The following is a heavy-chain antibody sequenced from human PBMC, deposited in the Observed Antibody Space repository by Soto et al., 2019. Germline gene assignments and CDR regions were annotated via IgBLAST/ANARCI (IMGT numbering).Heavy chain of an antibody. V-gene: IGHV3-23*01. Sequence: EVQLLESGGDLAQPGGSLRLICAASGFTFSNYAMTWVRQSPGKGLEWVSTITSAGSTFYGDTVKGRFTISRDNSKSTMYLQINSLEAEDTAVYYCAKTDKFHTQGSGWANRFDSWGQGTLVTVSS. CDR3: AKTDKFHTQGSGWANRFDS. CDR1: GFTFSNYA. J-gene: IGHJ4*02. D-gene: IGHD6-19*01. CDR2: ITSAGST.